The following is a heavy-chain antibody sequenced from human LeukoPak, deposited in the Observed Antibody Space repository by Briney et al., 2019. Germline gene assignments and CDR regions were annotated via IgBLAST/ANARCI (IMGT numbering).Heavy chain of an antibody. CDR2: IYTSGST. D-gene: IGHD3-22*01. CDR3: ARVSPYYYDSSGYYSNYYYMDV. V-gene: IGHV4-4*07. CDR1: GGSISSYY. J-gene: IGHJ6*03. Sequence: SETLSLTCTVSGGSISSYYWSWIRQPAGKGLEWIGRIYTSGSTNYNPSLKSRVTISVDPSKNQFSLKLSSVTAADTAVYYCARVSPYYYDSSGYYSNYYYMDVWGKGTTVTVSS.